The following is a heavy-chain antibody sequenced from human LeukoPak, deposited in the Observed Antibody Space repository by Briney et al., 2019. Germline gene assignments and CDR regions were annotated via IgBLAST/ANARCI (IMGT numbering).Heavy chain of an antibody. CDR3: ARDRVGVRAFDY. CDR1: GGSISSSSYC. D-gene: IGHD3-10*01. V-gene: IGHV4-39*02. CDR2: IYYSGST. J-gene: IGHJ4*02. Sequence: SETLSLTCTVSGGSISSSSYCWGWIRQPPGKGLEWIGSIYYSGSTYYNPSLRIRITISVATSKNQFTLKLRTVTAAATAEYSCARDRVGVRAFDYWGQGTLVTVSS.